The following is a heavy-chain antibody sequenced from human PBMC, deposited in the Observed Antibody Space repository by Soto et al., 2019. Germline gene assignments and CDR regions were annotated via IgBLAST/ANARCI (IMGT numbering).Heavy chain of an antibody. Sequence: PGGSLRLSCAASGFTFSSYGMHWVRQAPGKGLEWVAVIWYDGSNKYYADSVKGRFAISRDNSKNTLYLQMNSLRAEDTAVYYCARERGSSWYNSMYYYYGMDVWGQGTTVTVSS. CDR1: GFTFSSYG. V-gene: IGHV3-33*01. CDR3: ARERGSSWYNSMYYYYGMDV. D-gene: IGHD6-13*01. CDR2: IWYDGSNK. J-gene: IGHJ6*02.